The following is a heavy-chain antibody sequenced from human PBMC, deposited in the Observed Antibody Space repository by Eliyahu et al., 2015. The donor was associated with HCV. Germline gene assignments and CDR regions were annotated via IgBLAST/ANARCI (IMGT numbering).Heavy chain of an antibody. D-gene: IGHD4-17*01. CDR3: TRLRELTTVTTDWYFDL. J-gene: IGHJ2*01. Sequence: EVQVVESGGGLVQPGRSLRLSCTGSXXTLGXXXVTWFRQAPGKGLEWVAFIRKXSHGGATHFAAAVTGRFTISRDDSKSVAYLQMSSLKIEDTAVYYCTRLRELTTVTTDWYFDLWGRGTLVNVSS. CDR1: XXTLGXXX. V-gene: IGHV3-49*03. CDR2: IRKXSHGGAT.